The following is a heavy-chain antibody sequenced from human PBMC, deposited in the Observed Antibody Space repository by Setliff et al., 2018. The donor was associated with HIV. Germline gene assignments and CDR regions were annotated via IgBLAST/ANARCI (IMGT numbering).Heavy chain of an antibody. CDR3: AKDRVSGWNNWFDP. CDR2: LRTGNGDT. J-gene: IGHJ5*02. Sequence: ASVKVSCKVSGYTFTTYSIHWVRQAPGQRPEWMGWLRTGNGDTSYSESLQGRVTFTSDTSANTAYMELRSLGSEDTAIYYCAKDRVSGWNNWFDPWGQGTLVTVSS. CDR1: GYTFTTYS. D-gene: IGHD6-19*01. V-gene: IGHV1-3*04.